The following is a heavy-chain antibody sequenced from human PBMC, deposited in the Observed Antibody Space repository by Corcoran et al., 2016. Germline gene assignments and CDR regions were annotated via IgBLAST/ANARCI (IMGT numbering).Heavy chain of an antibody. CDR1: GGSFSGYY. D-gene: IGHD6-6*01. V-gene: IGHV4-34*01. CDR3: ARGKRSSSSSAGASWFDP. CDR2: INHSGST. J-gene: IGHJ5*02. Sequence: QVQLQQWGAGLLKPSETLSLTCAVYGGSFSGYYWSWIRQPPGKGLEWIGEINHSGSTNYNPSLKSRGTISVDTSKNQFSLKLSSVTAADTAVYYCARGKRSSSSSAGASWFDPWGQGTLVTVSS.